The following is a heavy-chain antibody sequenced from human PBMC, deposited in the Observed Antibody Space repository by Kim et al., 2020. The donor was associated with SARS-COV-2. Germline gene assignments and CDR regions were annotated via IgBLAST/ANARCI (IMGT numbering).Heavy chain of an antibody. D-gene: IGHD2-15*01. CDR1: GDSIRSNTFY. J-gene: IGHJ4*01. V-gene: IGHV4-39*01. CDR2: ISNTGST. CDR3: ARRRNCGGVSCYDY. Sequence: SETLSLTCTVSGDSIRSNTFYWGWIRQSPGKGLEWIGSISNTGSTYYKPSLKSRVIISLDTSKNQLSLKVDSVTAADTAFYYCARRRNCGGVSCYDYWG.